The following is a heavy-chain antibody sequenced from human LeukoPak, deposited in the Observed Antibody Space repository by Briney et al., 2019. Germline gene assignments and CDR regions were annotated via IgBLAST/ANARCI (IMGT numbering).Heavy chain of an antibody. Sequence: ASVKVSCKASGYTFTGYYMHWVRQAPGQGLEWMGRINPNSGDTSYAQKFQGRVTMTRDTSISTAYMELSRQRADDTAVYYCAREYCSGGICYAYFDYWGQGTLVTVSS. CDR1: GYTFTGYY. CDR2: INPNSGDT. V-gene: IGHV1-2*06. CDR3: AREYCSGGICYAYFDY. D-gene: IGHD2-15*01. J-gene: IGHJ4*02.